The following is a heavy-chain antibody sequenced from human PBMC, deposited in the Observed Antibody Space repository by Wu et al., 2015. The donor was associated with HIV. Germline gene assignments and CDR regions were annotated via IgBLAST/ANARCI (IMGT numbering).Heavy chain of an antibody. CDR1: GYTFTSYG. Sequence: HVQLVQSGAEVKKPGASVKVSCKASGYTFTSYGISWVRQAPGQGLEWMGWISAYNGNTNYAQKLQGRVTMTTDTSTSTAYMELRSLRSDDTAVYYCARDPGNYYDSSGYYYGVFWGQGTLVTVSS. CDR3: ARDPGNYYDSSGYYYGVF. D-gene: IGHD3-22*01. V-gene: IGHV1-18*01. J-gene: IGHJ4*02. CDR2: ISAYNGNT.